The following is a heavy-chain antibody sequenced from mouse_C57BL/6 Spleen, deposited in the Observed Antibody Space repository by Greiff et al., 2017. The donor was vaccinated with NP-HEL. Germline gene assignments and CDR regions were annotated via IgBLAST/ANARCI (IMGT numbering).Heavy chain of an antibody. V-gene: IGHV1-26*01. CDR2: INPNNGGT. CDR1: GYTFTDYY. J-gene: IGHJ4*01. Sequence: EVQLQQSGPELVKPGASVKISCKASGYTFTDYYMNWVKQSHGKSLEWIGDINPNNGGTSYNQKFKGKATLTVAKSSSTAYMELRSLTSEDSAVYYCARHYGSSYVGYYAMDYWGQGTSVTVSS. D-gene: IGHD1-1*01. CDR3: ARHYGSSYVGYYAMDY.